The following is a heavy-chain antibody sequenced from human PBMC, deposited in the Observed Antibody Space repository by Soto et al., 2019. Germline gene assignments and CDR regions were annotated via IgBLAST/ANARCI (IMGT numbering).Heavy chain of an antibody. Sequence: QVQLQQWGAGLLKPSETLSLTCAVYGGSFSGYYWSWIRQPPGKGLEWIGEINHSGSTNYNPSLKSRVPISVDTSKNQFSLKLSSVTAADTAVYYCARGGLRITMVRGVRGLFDYWGQGTLVTVSS. J-gene: IGHJ4*02. CDR2: INHSGST. CDR3: ARGGLRITMVRGVRGLFDY. V-gene: IGHV4-34*01. D-gene: IGHD3-10*01. CDR1: GGSFSGYY.